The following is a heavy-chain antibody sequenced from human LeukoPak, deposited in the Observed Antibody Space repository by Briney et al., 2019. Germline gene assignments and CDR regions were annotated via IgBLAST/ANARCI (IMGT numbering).Heavy chain of an antibody. Sequence: GASVKVSCKASGYTFTAYYLHWVRQAPGQGLEWMGWINPNSGDTNYAQKFQGRVTMTRDTSITTAYMELSRLTSDDTAIYYCARDHMGDCATTSCYLAYWGQGTLVTVSS. V-gene: IGHV1-2*02. CDR3: ARDHMGDCATTSCYLAY. CDR1: GYTFTAYY. J-gene: IGHJ4*02. CDR2: INPNSGDT. D-gene: IGHD2-2*01.